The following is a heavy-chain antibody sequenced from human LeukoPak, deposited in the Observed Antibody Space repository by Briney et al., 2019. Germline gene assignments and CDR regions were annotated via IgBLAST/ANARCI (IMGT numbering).Heavy chain of an antibody. CDR2: ISYDGSNK. Sequence: GSLRLSCAASGFTFKSYAMAWVRQAPGKGLEWVALISYDGSNKYYADSVKGRFTISRDNSKNTLYLQMNSLRSEDTAVYYCARDQTEHRWVFGAKGGPYYYYMDVWGKGTTVTVSS. CDR1: GFTFKSYA. V-gene: IGHV3-30*03. CDR3: ARDQTEHRWVFGAKGGPYYYYMDV. J-gene: IGHJ6*03. D-gene: IGHD3-3*01.